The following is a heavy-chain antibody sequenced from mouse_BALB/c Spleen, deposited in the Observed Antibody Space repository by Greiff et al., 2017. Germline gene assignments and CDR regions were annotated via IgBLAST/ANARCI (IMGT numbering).Heavy chain of an antibody. Sequence: EVKLVESGGGLVKPGGSLKLSCAASGFTFSDYYMYWVRQTPEKRLEWVATISDGGSYTYYPDSVKGRFTISRDNAKNNLYLQMSSLKSEDTAMYYCARERGLRRAWFADGGQGTLVTVSA. CDR1: GFTFSDYY. CDR2: ISDGGSYT. D-gene: IGHD2-4*01. V-gene: IGHV5-4*02. J-gene: IGHJ3*01. CDR3: ARERGLRRAWFAD.